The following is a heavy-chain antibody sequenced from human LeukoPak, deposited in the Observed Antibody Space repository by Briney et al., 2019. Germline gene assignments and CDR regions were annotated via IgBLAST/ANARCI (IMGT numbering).Heavy chain of an antibody. CDR1: GYTFTGYY. CDR2: INPNTGGT. D-gene: IGHD3-3*01. Sequence: TSVKVSCKASGYTFTGYYMHWVRKAPGPGLEWMGWINPNTGGTNYAQKFQVRVTITRDTSISTAYMELSRLRSDETAVYYCARDIPEYYDFWSGIASFDYWGQGTMVTVSS. CDR3: ARDIPEYYDFWSGIASFDY. V-gene: IGHV1-2*02. J-gene: IGHJ4*02.